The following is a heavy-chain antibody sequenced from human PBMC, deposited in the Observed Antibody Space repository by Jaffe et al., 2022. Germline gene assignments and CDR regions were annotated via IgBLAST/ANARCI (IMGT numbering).Heavy chain of an antibody. V-gene: IGHV3-23*01. Sequence: EVQLLESGGGLVQPGGSLRLSCAASGFTFSSYAMSWVRQAPGKGLEWVSAISGSGGSTYYADSVKGRFTISRDNSKNTLYLQMNSLRAEDTAVYYCAKDLHILTHRRAVGYFDYWGQGTLVTVSS. CDR3: AKDLHILTHRRAVGYFDY. CDR1: GFTFSSYA. CDR2: ISGSGGST. J-gene: IGHJ4*02. D-gene: IGHD3-9*01.